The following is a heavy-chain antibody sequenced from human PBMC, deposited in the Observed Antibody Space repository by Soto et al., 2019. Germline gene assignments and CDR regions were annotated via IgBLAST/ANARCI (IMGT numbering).Heavy chain of an antibody. J-gene: IGHJ6*02. V-gene: IGHV3-30*03. CDR1: GFNLSNYG. CDR2: ISYDGRNQ. Sequence: QVQLVESGGGAVQPGRSLGLSCVASGFNLSNYGLHWVRQAPGKGLEWLAVISYDGRNQYYADSVKGRFTISRDNSRNTLYVHMDSLRVEDTAVYYCARDQRPGSCCGGSCNYYYGMDVWGQGTTVTVSS. CDR3: ARDQRPGSCCGGSCNYYYGMDV. D-gene: IGHD2-15*01.